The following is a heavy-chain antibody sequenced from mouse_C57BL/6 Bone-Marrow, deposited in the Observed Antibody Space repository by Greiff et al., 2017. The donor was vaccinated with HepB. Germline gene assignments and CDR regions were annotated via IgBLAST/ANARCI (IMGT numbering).Heavy chain of an antibody. J-gene: IGHJ2*01. V-gene: IGHV1-82*01. CDR3: AGAYDYDGPFDY. CDR2: IYPGDGDT. Sequence: VQLQQSGPELVKPGASVKISCKASGYAFSSSWMNWVKQRPGKGLEWIGRIYPGDGDTNYNGKFKGKATLTADKSSGTAYMQLSSLTSEDSAVYFCAGAYDYDGPFDYWGQGTTLTVSS. CDR1: GYAFSSSW. D-gene: IGHD2-4*01.